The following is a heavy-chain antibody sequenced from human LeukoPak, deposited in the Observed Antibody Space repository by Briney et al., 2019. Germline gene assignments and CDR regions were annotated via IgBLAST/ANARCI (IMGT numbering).Heavy chain of an antibody. CDR2: VFRSGTT. V-gene: IGHV3-53*01. CDR3: ARGRGRGGYSYALYDY. D-gene: IGHD5-12*01. J-gene: IGHJ4*02. Sequence: PGGSLRLSCAASGLTVSNNYLSWVRQAAGKGLEGVSVVFRSGTTYYAGSLKGRFTISRDNCQNTLYLQMNSLRADDTAVYYCARGRGRGGYSYALYDYWGQRALVSVSS. CDR1: GLTVSNNY.